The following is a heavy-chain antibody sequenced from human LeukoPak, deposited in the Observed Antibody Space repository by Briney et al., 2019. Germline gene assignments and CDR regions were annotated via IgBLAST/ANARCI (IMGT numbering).Heavy chain of an antibody. J-gene: IGHJ4*02. D-gene: IGHD4-17*01. CDR1: GGSLSSVRYY. CDR3: ARQSVTEMRFGFDY. V-gene: IGHV4-39*01. CDR2: IFYIGTT. Sequence: SETLSLTCTVSGGSLSSVRYYWGWLRQPPGKGLEWVGTIFYIGTTYYNPSLKSRVTISVDRSKNHFSLELPSVTAADTAVYYCARQSVTEMRFGFDYGGRGTLVTVSS.